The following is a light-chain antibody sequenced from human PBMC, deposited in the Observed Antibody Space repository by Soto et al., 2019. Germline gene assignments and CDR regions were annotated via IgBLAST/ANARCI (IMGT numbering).Light chain of an antibody. Sequence: LTQSPGTLSLSPGERATLSCRASQTVRNNYLAWYQQKPGQAPRLLIYDASSRATGIPARFSGSGSGTEFTLSISSLQSEDFAVYYCQQYNTWPRTFGQGTKV. V-gene: IGKV3D-15*01. J-gene: IGKJ1*01. CDR2: DAS. CDR3: QQYNTWPRT. CDR1: QTVRNN.